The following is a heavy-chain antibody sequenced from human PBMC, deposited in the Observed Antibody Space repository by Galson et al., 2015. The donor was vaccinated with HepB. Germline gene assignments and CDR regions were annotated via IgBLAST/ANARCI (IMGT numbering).Heavy chain of an antibody. CDR1: GFTFSSYA. V-gene: IGHV3-33*08. CDR2: IWYDGSNK. J-gene: IGHJ4*02. Sequence: SLRLSCAASGFTFSSYAMHWVRQAPGKGLEWVAVIWYDGSNKYYADSVKGRFTISRDNSKNTLYLQMNSLRAEDTAVYYCARDGYVGDYSLYYFDYWGQGTLVTVSS. CDR3: ARDGYVGDYSLYYFDY. D-gene: IGHD4-17*01.